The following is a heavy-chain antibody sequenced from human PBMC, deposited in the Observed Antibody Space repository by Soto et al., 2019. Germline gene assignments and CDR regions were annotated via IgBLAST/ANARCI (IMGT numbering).Heavy chain of an antibody. Sequence: QVQLVQSGAEVKKPGASVKVSCKASGYTFTSYGISWGRQAPGQGLERMGWISAYNGNTNYAQKPKGRVTMTTDTPTSPAYMELRSLRSDDTAVYYCARDHGGGGYSGYDGYNWFDPWGQGTLVTVSS. J-gene: IGHJ5*02. V-gene: IGHV1-18*01. CDR1: GYTFTSYG. D-gene: IGHD5-12*01. CDR2: ISAYNGNT. CDR3: ARDHGGGGYSGYDGYNWFDP.